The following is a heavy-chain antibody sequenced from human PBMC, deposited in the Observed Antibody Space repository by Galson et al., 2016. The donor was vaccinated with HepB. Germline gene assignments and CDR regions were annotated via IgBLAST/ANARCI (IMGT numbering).Heavy chain of an antibody. Sequence: SLRLSCAASRFTFSNYAMSWVRQAPGKGLEWVSSISDNGLDTYYADYVKGRFTISRDNSKNTVYLQMNSLRAEDTAKYYCANAGTYLLYWGQGTLVTVSS. V-gene: IGHV3-23*01. CDR2: ISDNGLDT. CDR1: RFTFSNYA. CDR3: ANAGTYLLY. D-gene: IGHD2-21*01. J-gene: IGHJ4*02.